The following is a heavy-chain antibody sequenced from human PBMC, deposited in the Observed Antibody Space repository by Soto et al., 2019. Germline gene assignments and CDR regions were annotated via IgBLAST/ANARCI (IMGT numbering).Heavy chain of an antibody. Sequence: QVQLVQSGAEVTKPGSSVKVSCKASGGTFSSYAISWVRQAPGQGLEWMGWIIPIFGTANYAQKFQGRVTITADESTSTAYMELISLRSEDTAVYYCARSLPSRILGHAFDIWGQGTMVTVSS. CDR3: ARSLPSRILGHAFDI. CDR2: IIPIFGTA. J-gene: IGHJ3*02. D-gene: IGHD1-26*01. V-gene: IGHV1-69*12. CDR1: GGTFSSYA.